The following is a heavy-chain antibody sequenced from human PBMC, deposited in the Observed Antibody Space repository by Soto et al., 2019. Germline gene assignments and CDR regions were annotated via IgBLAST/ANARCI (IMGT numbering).Heavy chain of an antibody. CDR3: ARDNWNSH. CDR1: GGSISSGDYY. D-gene: IGHD1-1*01. V-gene: IGHV4-30-4*01. CDR2: IYYSGST. Sequence: SETLSLTCTVSGGSISSGDYYWSWIRQPPGKGLEWIGYIYYSGSTYYNPSLKGRVTISVDNAKNTLYLQMNSLRAEDTAVYYCARDNWNSHWGQGTLVTVSS. J-gene: IGHJ4*02.